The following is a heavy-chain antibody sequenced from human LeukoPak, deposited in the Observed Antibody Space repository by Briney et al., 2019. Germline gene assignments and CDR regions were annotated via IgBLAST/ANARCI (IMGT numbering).Heavy chain of an antibody. CDR2: ISSGSSYI. Sequence: GGSLRLSCAASGFTFSSYSMNWVRQAPGKGLEWVSSISSGSSYIYYVDSVKGRFTISRDNAKNSLYLQMNSLRAEDTAVYYCARALDYDILTGYFPYWGQGTLVTVSS. J-gene: IGHJ4*02. V-gene: IGHV3-21*01. CDR3: ARALDYDILTGYFPY. D-gene: IGHD3-9*01. CDR1: GFTFSSYS.